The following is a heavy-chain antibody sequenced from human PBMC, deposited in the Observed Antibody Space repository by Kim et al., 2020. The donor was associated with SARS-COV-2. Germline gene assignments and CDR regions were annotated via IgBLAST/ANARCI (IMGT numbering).Heavy chain of an antibody. J-gene: IGHJ6*03. CDR1: GGSFSGYY. D-gene: IGHD3-10*01. Sequence: SETLSLTCAVYGGSFSGYYWSWIRQPPGKGLEWIGEINHSGSTNYNPSLKSRVTISVDTSKNQFSLKLSSVTAADTAVYYCARGRNDVGSGNPYYYYYYMDVWGKGTTVTVSS. CDR2: INHSGST. CDR3: ARGRNDVGSGNPYYYYYYMDV. V-gene: IGHV4-34*01.